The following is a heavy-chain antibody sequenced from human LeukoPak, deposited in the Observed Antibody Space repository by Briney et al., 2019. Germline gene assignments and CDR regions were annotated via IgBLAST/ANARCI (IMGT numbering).Heavy chain of an antibody. CDR3: ARDGVITGTTTFDI. CDR1: GGTFSSYA. D-gene: IGHD1-20*01. CDR2: IIPIFGTA. J-gene: IGHJ3*02. Sequence: ASVKVSCKASGGTFSSYAISWVRQAPGQGLEWMGGIIPIFGTANYAQKFQGRVTITADESTSTAYMELSSLRSEDTAVYYCARDGVITGTTTFDIWGQGTMVTVSS. V-gene: IGHV1-69*01.